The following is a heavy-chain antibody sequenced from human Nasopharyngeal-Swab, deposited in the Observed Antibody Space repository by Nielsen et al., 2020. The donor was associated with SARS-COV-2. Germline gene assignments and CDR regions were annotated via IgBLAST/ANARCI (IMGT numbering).Heavy chain of an antibody. CDR2: ISYDGSNK. V-gene: IGHV3-30*03. J-gene: IGHJ5*02. Sequence: GESLKISCAASGFTFSSYGMHWVRQAPGKGLEWVAVISYDGSNKYYADSVKGRFTISRDNSKNTLYLQMNSLRAEDTAVYYCARVAEAAPGRGIDRWGQGTLVTVSS. CDR1: GFTFSSYG. D-gene: IGHD6-13*01. CDR3: ARVAEAAPGRGIDR.